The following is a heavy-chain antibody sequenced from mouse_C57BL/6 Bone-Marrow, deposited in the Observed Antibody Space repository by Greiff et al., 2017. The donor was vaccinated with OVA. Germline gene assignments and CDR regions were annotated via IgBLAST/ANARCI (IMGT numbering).Heavy chain of an antibody. J-gene: IGHJ3*01. CDR3: ARRTPIYYYGSSYPFAY. D-gene: IGHD1-1*01. CDR1: GFTFSSYT. Sequence: DVMLVESGGGLVKPGGSLKLSCAASGFTFSSYTMSWVRQTPEKRLEWVATISGGGGNTYYPDSVKGRFTISRDNAKNTLYLQMSSLRSEDTALYYCARRTPIYYYGSSYPFAYWGQGTLVTVSA. V-gene: IGHV5-9*01. CDR2: ISGGGGNT.